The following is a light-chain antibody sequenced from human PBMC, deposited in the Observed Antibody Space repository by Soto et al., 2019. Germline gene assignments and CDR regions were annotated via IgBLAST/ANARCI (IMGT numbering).Light chain of an antibody. V-gene: IGLV1-40*01. CDR2: GTT. J-gene: IGLJ1*01. CDR1: SSNIGAGYD. CDR3: QSYDGTLSGSYV. Sequence: QSGLTQAPSVSGAPGQRVTISCTGSSSNIGAGYDVHWYQQLPGTAPKLVMYGTTNRPSGVPDRFSGSKSGTSASLAITGLQAEEEADYYCQSYDGTLSGSYVFGIGTKVTVL.